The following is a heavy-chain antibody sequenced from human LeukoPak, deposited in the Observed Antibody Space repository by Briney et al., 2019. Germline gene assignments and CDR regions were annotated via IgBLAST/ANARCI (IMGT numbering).Heavy chain of an antibody. CDR2: INPNSGGT. V-gene: IGHV1-2*06. CDR1: GYTFTGYY. Sequence: WASVKVSCKASGYTFTGYYMHWVRQAPGQGLEWMGRINPNSGGTNYAQKFQGRVTITADESTSTAYMELSSLRSEDTAVYYCATDYGGKRHAFDIWGQGTMVTVSS. D-gene: IGHD4-23*01. J-gene: IGHJ3*02. CDR3: ATDYGGKRHAFDI.